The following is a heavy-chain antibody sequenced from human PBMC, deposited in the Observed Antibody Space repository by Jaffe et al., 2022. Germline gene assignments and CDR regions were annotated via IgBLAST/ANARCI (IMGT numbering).Heavy chain of an antibody. Sequence: QVQLVQSGAEVKKPGASVKVSCKASGYTFTSYYMHWVRQAPGQGLEWMGIINPSGGSTSYAQKFQGRVTMTRDTSTSTVYMELSSLRSEDTAVYYCARDKPLAVAGPAPPDYWGQGTLVTVSS. CDR1: GYTFTSYY. CDR2: INPSGGST. D-gene: IGHD6-19*01. V-gene: IGHV1-46*01. CDR3: ARDKPLAVAGPAPPDY. J-gene: IGHJ4*02.